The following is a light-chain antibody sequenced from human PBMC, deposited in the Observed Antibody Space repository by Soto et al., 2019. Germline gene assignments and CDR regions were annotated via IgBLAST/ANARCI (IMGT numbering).Light chain of an antibody. Sequence: QSLLGQPPSVSGTPGQRVTISCTGSSSNIGAGYDVHWYQQRPGTAPKLLIYANSNRPSGVPGRFSGSKSGTSASLAITGLQAEDEADHYCQSYDSSLSGYVFGTGTKVTVL. CDR1: SSNIGAGYD. CDR2: ANS. J-gene: IGLJ1*01. V-gene: IGLV1-40*01. CDR3: QSYDSSLSGYV.